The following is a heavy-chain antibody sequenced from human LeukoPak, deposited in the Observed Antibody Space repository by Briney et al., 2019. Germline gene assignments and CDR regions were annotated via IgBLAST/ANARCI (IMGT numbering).Heavy chain of an antibody. D-gene: IGHD6-13*01. J-gene: IGHJ6*03. CDR3: ARGAAAGRYDYYYMDV. Sequence: GGSLRLSCAASGFTFGSYSINWVRQAPGKGLEWLLYISSSSRNIYYADSVKGRFTISRDNAKNSLYLQMNSLRGEDTAVYYCARGAAAGRYDYYYMDVWGKGTTVTVSS. CDR1: GFTFGSYS. V-gene: IGHV3-48*04. CDR2: ISSSSRNI.